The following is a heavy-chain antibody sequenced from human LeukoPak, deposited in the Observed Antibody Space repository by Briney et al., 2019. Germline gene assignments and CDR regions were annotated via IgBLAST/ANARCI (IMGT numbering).Heavy chain of an antibody. Sequence: ASVKVSCTASGCIFTNYAFHWVRQAPGQRLEWLGWINAGNDDTKYSQKFQGRVTITRDTSASAAYMELSSLRSEDTAVYYCAREGPETYNFDFWGQGTQVTVSS. D-gene: IGHD5-18*01. J-gene: IGHJ4*02. V-gene: IGHV1-3*01. CDR3: AREGPETYNFDF. CDR2: INAGNDDT. CDR1: GCIFTNYA.